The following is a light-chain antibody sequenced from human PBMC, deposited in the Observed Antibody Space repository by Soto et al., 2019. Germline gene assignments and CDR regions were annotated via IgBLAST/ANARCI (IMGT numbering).Light chain of an antibody. V-gene: IGLV2-14*01. Sequence: QLVLTQPASVSGSPGQSITISCTGTNSDIGSYSHVAWYQQYPGKTPKLIIYEVSYRPSGVSHRFSGSKSGITASLTISGLQAEDEADYYCISYTGSDTSYVFGTGTKLTVL. CDR2: EVS. J-gene: IGLJ1*01. CDR1: NSDIGSYSH. CDR3: ISYTGSDTSYV.